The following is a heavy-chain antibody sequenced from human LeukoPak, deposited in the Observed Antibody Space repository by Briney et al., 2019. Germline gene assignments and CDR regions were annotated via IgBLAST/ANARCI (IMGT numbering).Heavy chain of an antibody. CDR3: AKYKFGSACFSN. CDR2: IYTSGST. J-gene: IGHJ4*02. D-gene: IGHD3-10*01. V-gene: IGHV4-4*07. CDR1: GDSISGYY. Sequence: SETLSLTCTVSGDSISGYYWSWIRQPAGKGLEWIGRIYTSGSTKYNPSFQGRVTMSLDTSKNQFSLRLSSVTAADRAIYYCAKYKFGSACFSNWGQGTLVTVSS.